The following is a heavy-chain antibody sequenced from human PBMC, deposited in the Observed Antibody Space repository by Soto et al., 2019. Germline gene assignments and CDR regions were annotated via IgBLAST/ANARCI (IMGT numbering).Heavy chain of an antibody. Sequence: PGGSLRLSCAVSGFTFSNYWMHWVRQAPGKGLLWVSSINNNGDSTHYADSVKGRFTISRDNSKNTLYLQMNSLRAEDTATYYCAIDTVYGSSLAYWGQGTLVTVSS. CDR1: GFTFSNYW. V-gene: IGHV3-23*01. J-gene: IGHJ4*02. CDR3: AIDTVYGSSLAY. CDR2: INNNGDST. D-gene: IGHD1-26*01.